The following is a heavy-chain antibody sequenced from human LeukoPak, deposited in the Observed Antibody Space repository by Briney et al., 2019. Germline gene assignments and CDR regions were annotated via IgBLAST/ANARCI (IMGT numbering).Heavy chain of an antibody. V-gene: IGHV1-18*01. CDR2: ISAYDGNT. Sequence: GASVMVSCKASGYTFTSYGISWVRQAPGQGLEWMGWISAYDGNTNYSQKLQGRVTMTTDTSTSTAYMELRSLRSDDTAVYYCASRHYRVGALMDWGQGTLVTVSS. CDR3: ASRHYRVGALMD. CDR1: GYTFTSYG. J-gene: IGHJ4*02. D-gene: IGHD1-26*01.